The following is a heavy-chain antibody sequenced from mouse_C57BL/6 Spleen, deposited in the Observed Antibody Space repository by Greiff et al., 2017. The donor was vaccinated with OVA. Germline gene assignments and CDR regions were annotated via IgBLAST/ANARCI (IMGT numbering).Heavy chain of an antibody. J-gene: IGHJ4*01. Sequence: EVKLQESGPGMVKPSQSLSLTCTVTGYSITSGYDWHWIRHFPGNKLEWMGYISYSGSTNYNPSLKSRISITHDTSKNHFFLKLNSVTTEDTATYYCARATNYDYDYYAMDYWGQGTSVTVSS. CDR1: GYSITSGYD. D-gene: IGHD2-4*01. CDR3: ARATNYDYDYYAMDY. CDR2: ISYSGST. V-gene: IGHV3-1*01.